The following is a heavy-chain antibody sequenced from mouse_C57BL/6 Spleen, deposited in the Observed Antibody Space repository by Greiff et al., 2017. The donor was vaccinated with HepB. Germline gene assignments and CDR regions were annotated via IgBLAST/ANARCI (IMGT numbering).Heavy chain of an antibody. Sequence: VHVKQSGPELVKPGASVKIPCKASGYTFTDYNMDWVKQSHGKSLEWIGDINPNNGGTIYNQKFKGKATLTVDKSSSTAYMELRSLTSEDTAVYYCARGIYYYGSSYLDYWGQGTTLTVSS. V-gene: IGHV1-18*01. CDR2: INPNNGGT. J-gene: IGHJ2*01. CDR3: ARGIYYYGSSYLDY. D-gene: IGHD1-1*01. CDR1: GYTFTDYN.